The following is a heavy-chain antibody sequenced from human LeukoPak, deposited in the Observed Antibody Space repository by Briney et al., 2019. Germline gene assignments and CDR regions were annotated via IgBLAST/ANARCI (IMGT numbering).Heavy chain of an antibody. CDR1: GGSFSGYY. CDR3: ARAVLLWFGEFFDY. Sequence: SETLSLTCAVYGGSFSGYYWSWIRQPPGKGLEWIGEINHSGSTNYNPSLKSRVTISVDTSKNQFSLKLSSATAADTAVYYCARAVLLWFGEFFDYWGQGTLVTVSS. J-gene: IGHJ4*02. V-gene: IGHV4-34*01. CDR2: INHSGST. D-gene: IGHD3-10*01.